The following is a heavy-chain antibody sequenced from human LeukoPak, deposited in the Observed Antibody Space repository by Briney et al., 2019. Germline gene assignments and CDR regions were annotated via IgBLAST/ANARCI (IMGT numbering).Heavy chain of an antibody. CDR2: IKQDGSGQ. J-gene: IGHJ4*02. CDR3: ARSYGHSIDY. D-gene: IGHD3-10*01. Sequence: GGSLRLSCAASGLTFRNFWMCWVRQAPGKGLEWAATIKQDGSGQYYVDSVKGRFTISRDNAQNSLYLQMNNLRAEDTAVYYCARSYGHSIDYWGQGTLVTVSS. V-gene: IGHV3-7*01. CDR1: GLTFRNFW.